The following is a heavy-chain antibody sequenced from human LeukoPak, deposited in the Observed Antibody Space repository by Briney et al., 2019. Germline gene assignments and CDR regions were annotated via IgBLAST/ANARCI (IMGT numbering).Heavy chain of an antibody. J-gene: IGHJ4*02. CDR1: GFTVSNNY. Sequence: GGSLRLSCAASGFTVSNNYMSWVRQAPGKGLEWVSVIYGGGTTYYADSVKGRFTISRDNSKNTLYLQMNSLRAEDTAVYYCARTDCSGSSCYKIYYFDYWGQGTLVTVSS. CDR3: ARTDCSGSSCYKIYYFDY. V-gene: IGHV3-53*01. D-gene: IGHD2-15*01. CDR2: IYGGGTT.